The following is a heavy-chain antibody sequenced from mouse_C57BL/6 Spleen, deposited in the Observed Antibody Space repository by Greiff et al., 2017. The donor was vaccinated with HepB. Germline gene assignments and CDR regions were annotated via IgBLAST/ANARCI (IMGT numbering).Heavy chain of an antibody. Sequence: EVHLVESGGGLVKPGGSLKLSCAASGFTFSDYGMHWVRQAPEKGLEWVAYISSGSSTIYYADTVKGRFTISRDNAKNTLFLQMTSLRSEDTAMYYCARPSSSYAMDYWGQGTSVTVSS. CDR2: ISSGSSTI. D-gene: IGHD1-1*01. CDR3: ARPSSSYAMDY. V-gene: IGHV5-17*01. CDR1: GFTFSDYG. J-gene: IGHJ4*01.